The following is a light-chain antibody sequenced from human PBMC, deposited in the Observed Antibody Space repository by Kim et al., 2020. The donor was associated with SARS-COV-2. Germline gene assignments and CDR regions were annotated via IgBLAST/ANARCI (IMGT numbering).Light chain of an antibody. J-gene: IGLJ3*02. V-gene: IGLV2-14*03. CDR2: DVT. CDR3: TSYTSSSTWV. Sequence: GQSVTISCTGTSSDVGGYNYVSWYQQHPDKAPKLMIYDVTKRPSGVSNRFSGSKSGNTASLTISGLQAEDEADYYCTSYTSSSTWVFGGGTQLTVL. CDR1: SSDVGGYNY.